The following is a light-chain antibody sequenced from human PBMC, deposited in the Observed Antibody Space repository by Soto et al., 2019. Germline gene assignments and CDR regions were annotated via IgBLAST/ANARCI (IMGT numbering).Light chain of an antibody. CDR2: GAS. J-gene: IGKJ5*01. V-gene: IGKV1-39*01. CDR3: QESYSIPIT. Sequence: DIQMTQSPSSLSASVGDRVTVTCRASQSIGTYLNWYQHKVGKAPKLLIYGASTLYSGVPSRFSGSGSGTEFTLTISSLQPEDSATYFCQESYSIPITFGQGTRLEMK. CDR1: QSIGTY.